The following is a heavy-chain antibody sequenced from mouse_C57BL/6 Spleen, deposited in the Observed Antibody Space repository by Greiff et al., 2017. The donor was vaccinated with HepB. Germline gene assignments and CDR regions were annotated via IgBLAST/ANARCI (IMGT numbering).Heavy chain of an antibody. CDR2: IDPSDSYT. Sequence: QVQLQQPGAELVKPGASVTLSCKASGYTFTSYWMQWVKQRPGQGLEWIGEIDPSDSYTNYNQKFKGKATLTVDTSSSTAYMQLSSLTSEDSAVYYCARITVVDPWFAYWGQGTLVTVSA. J-gene: IGHJ3*01. CDR3: ARITVVDPWFAY. V-gene: IGHV1-50*01. D-gene: IGHD1-1*01. CDR1: GYTFTSYW.